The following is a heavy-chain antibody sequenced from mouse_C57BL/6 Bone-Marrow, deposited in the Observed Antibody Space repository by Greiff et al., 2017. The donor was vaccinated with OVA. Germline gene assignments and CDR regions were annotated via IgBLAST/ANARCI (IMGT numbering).Heavy chain of an antibody. CDR1: GFTFSSYA. V-gene: IGHV5-9-1*02. D-gene: IGHD4-1*01. CDR2: ISSGGDYI. Sequence: EVKLQESGEGLVKPGGSLKLSCAASGFTFSSYAMSWVRQTPEKRLEWVAYISSGGDYIYYADTVKGRFTISRDTARNTLYLQMRSLKSEDTAMYYCTREGDWAYAMDYWGQGTSVTVSS. J-gene: IGHJ4*01. CDR3: TREGDWAYAMDY.